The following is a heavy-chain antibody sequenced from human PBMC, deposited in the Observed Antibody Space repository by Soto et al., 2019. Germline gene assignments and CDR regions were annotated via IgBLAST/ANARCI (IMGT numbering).Heavy chain of an antibody. CDR1: GGSISGSSYY. CDR2: IYCSGST. CDR3: ATQEVGGTYVYTFDP. V-gene: IGHV4-39*02. Sequence: QLQLQESGPGLVKPSETLSLTCTVSGGSISGSSYYWGWIRQPPGKGLEWIGSIYCSGSTYYNPSLKSRVTISVDTSKNHFSLKLSSVTAADTAVYYCATQEVGGTYVYTFDPWGQGTLVTVSS. J-gene: IGHJ5*02. D-gene: IGHD1-26*01.